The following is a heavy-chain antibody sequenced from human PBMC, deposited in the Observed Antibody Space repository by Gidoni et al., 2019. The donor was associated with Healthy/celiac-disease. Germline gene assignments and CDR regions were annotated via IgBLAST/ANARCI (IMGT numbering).Heavy chain of an antibody. Sequence: QVQLQESGPGLVKPSETLSLTCTVSGGSISSYYWRWIRQPPGKGLEWIGYIYYSGSTNYNPSLKSRVTISVDTSKNQFSLKLSSVTAADTAVYYCARTKLGYCSSTSCPGYYFDYWGQGTLVTVSS. CDR2: IYYSGST. CDR1: GGSISSYY. V-gene: IGHV4-59*01. J-gene: IGHJ4*02. D-gene: IGHD2-2*01. CDR3: ARTKLGYCSSTSCPGYYFDY.